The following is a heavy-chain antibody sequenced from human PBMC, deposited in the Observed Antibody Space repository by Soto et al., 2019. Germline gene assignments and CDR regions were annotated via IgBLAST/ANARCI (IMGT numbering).Heavy chain of an antibody. CDR3: AKDLRYYGSGSYIDY. D-gene: IGHD3-10*01. V-gene: IGHV3-23*01. J-gene: IGHJ4*02. CDR2: ISGSGGST. CDR1: GVTISSYA. Sequence: PGVPLRLSCAASGVTISSYAMSWVRQAPGKGLEWVSAISGSGGSTYYADSVKGRFTISRDNSKNTLYLQMNSLRAEDTAVYYCAKDLRYYGSGSYIDYWGQGTLVTVSS.